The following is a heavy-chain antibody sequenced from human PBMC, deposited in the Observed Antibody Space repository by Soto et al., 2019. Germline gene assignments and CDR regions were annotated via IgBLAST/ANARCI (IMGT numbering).Heavy chain of an antibody. V-gene: IGHV3-23*01. CDR1: GFTFSSYA. Sequence: GESLKISCAASGFTFSSYAMSWVRQAPGKGLEWVSAISGSGGSTYYADSVKGRFTISRDNSKNTLYLQMNSLRAEDTAVYYCAKGFQKVVVVMVFDIWGQGTMVTVSS. D-gene: IGHD3-22*01. J-gene: IGHJ3*02. CDR2: ISGSGGST. CDR3: AKGFQKVVVVMVFDI.